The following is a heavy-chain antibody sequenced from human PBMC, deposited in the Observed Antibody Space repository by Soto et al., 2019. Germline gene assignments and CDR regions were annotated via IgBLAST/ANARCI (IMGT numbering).Heavy chain of an antibody. V-gene: IGHV4-30-2*01. D-gene: IGHD2-15*01. J-gene: IGHJ4*02. CDR2: ISYLGIT. Sequence: SETLSLTCDVSGGSISTTGSSWMWIRQPPGKGLEWLGYISYLGITYYNPSLKSRGSMSVDRSKNQFSLSLNSVTAADTALYYCARNYCCGGSCYVAYWGQGAPVTVSS. CDR1: GGSISTTGSS. CDR3: ARNYCCGGSCYVAY.